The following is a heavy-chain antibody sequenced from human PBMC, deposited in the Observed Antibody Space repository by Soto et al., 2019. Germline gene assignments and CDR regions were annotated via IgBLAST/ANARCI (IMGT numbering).Heavy chain of an antibody. Sequence: QVQLVQSGAEVKKPGASVKVSCKASGYTFTSYDINWVRQATGQALEWMGWMNPNSGNTGYAQKFQGRVTMTRNTSISTAYMELSSLRSEDTAVYYCARGHCSGGRCYLGQFDYWGQGTLVTVSS. J-gene: IGHJ4*02. CDR1: GYTFTSYD. D-gene: IGHD2-15*01. CDR3: ARGHCSGGRCYLGQFDY. CDR2: MNPNSGNT. V-gene: IGHV1-8*01.